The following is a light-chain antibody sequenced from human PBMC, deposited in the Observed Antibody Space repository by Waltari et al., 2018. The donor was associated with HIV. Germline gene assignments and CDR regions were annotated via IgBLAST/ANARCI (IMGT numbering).Light chain of an antibody. Sequence: DIEMTQSPSTLSASVGDRVTITCRASQRTNSWLDWYQQKPGKAPKLLIYKASSLEGGVPSRFSGSGSGTEFTLTITSLQPDDSATYYCQQYNSYTLTFGGGTKVEIK. CDR2: KAS. V-gene: IGKV1-5*03. CDR1: QRTNSW. CDR3: QQYNSYTLT. J-gene: IGKJ4*01.